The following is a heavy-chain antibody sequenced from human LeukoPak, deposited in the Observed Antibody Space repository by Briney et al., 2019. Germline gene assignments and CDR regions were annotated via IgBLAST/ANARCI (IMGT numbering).Heavy chain of an antibody. CDR1: GFTFSSYW. CDR2: INRDGSTT. D-gene: IGHD3-22*01. CDR3: ARGGDYYDSSGYFWRPAEIDY. J-gene: IGHJ4*02. V-gene: IGHV3-74*03. Sequence: GGSLRLSCAASGFTFSSYWMHWVRQAPGKGLVWVSRINRDGSTTTYADSVKGRFTVSRDNAKNTLNLQMNSLRAEDTAVYYCARGGDYYDSSGYFWRPAEIDYWGQGTLVTVSS.